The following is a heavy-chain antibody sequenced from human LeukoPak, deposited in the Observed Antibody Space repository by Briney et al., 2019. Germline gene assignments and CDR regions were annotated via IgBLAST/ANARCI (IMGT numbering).Heavy chain of an antibody. D-gene: IGHD3-9*01. Sequence: GGSLRLSCAASGFTFSSYSMNWVRQAPGKGLEWVSSISSSSSYIYYADSVKGRFTISRDNAKNSLYLQVNSLRAEDTAVYYCAREVFGILTGYYFDYWGQGTLVTVSS. V-gene: IGHV3-21*01. CDR3: AREVFGILTGYYFDY. CDR2: ISSSSSYI. CDR1: GFTFSSYS. J-gene: IGHJ4*02.